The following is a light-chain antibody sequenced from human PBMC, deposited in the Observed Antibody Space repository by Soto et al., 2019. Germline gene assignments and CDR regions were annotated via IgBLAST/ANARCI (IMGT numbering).Light chain of an antibody. J-gene: IGKJ1*01. Sequence: TPSPATLSGSVGDRVTITCRASQTISSWLAWYQQKPGKAPKLLIYKASTLKSGVPSRFSGAASATDFTLTISNLQPDDFATYYCQHYSGDRTTFGQGTKVDIK. V-gene: IGKV1-5*03. CDR1: QTISSW. CDR3: QHYSGDRTT. CDR2: KAS.